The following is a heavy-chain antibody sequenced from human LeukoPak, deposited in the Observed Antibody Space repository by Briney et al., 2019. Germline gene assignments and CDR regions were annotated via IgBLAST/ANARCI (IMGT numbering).Heavy chain of an antibody. CDR3: ARDHCSGGSCHGGH. V-gene: IGHV1-69*04. CDR2: IMPFPDVA. D-gene: IGHD2-15*01. J-gene: IGHJ4*02. Sequence: SVKVSCKASGDTFNDYTFSWVRQAPGQGLEWMGRIMPFPDVANYAQKFQGRVTITADKSTSTTYMELSSLRSEDTAVYYCARDHCSGGSCHGGHWGQGTLVTVSS. CDR1: GDTFNDYT.